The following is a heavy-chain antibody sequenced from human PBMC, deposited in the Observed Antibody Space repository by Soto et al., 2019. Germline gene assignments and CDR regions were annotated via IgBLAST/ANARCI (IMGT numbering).Heavy chain of an antibody. J-gene: IGHJ4*02. CDR1: GFTFSDYY. D-gene: IGHD6-13*01. V-gene: IGHV3-11*01. CDR2: ISSSGSTI. Sequence: QVHLVESWGGLVKPGGSLTLSCAASGFTFSDYYMSCIRQAPGKWLELVSYISSSGSTIYYADSVKGRFTISRDNAKNSLYLQMNSLRAEDTAVYYCARNHGYSGSWYYFDYCGQGILVTVSS. CDR3: ARNHGYSGSWYYFDY.